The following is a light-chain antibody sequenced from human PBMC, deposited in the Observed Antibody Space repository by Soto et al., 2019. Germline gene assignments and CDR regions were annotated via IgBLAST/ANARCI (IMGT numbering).Light chain of an antibody. J-gene: IGLJ3*02. CDR3: CSYAGRSTWV. Sequence: QSALTPPASVSGSPGQSITISCTGTRSDVGSYNLVSWDEQHPGKAPKRMIYEGSKRPSRVSNRFSGSKSGNTASLTISGLQAEAEADYYCCSYAGRSTWVFGGGTQRTVL. CDR1: RSDVGSYNL. V-gene: IGLV2-23*01. CDR2: EGS.